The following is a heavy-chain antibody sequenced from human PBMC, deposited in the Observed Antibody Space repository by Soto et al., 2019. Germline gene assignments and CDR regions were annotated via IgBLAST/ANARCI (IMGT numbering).Heavy chain of an antibody. Sequence: PSETLSLTCPVSGGSLISYYLSWIRQPPGKGLEWIGYIYYSGSTNYNPSLKSRVTISVDTSKNQFSLKLSSVTAADTAVYYCARPPSRRYYDSSVYYYPLVYGMDVWGQGTTVTVSS. CDR1: GGSLISYY. D-gene: IGHD3-22*01. CDR3: ARPPSRRYYDSSVYYYPLVYGMDV. V-gene: IGHV4-59*08. CDR2: IYYSGST. J-gene: IGHJ6*02.